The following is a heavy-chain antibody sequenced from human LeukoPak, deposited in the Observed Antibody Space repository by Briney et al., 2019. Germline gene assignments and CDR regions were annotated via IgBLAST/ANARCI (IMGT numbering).Heavy chain of an antibody. D-gene: IGHD4-17*01. V-gene: IGHV4-34*01. CDR1: GGSFSGYY. CDR3: ARGKFYGDYFVPFDY. J-gene: IGHJ4*02. Sequence: PSETLSLTCAAYGGSFSGYYWSWIRQPPGKGLEWIGEINHSGSTNYNPSLKSRVTISVDTSKNQFSLKLSSVTAADTAVYYCARGKFYGDYFVPFDYWGQGTLVTVSS. CDR2: INHSGST.